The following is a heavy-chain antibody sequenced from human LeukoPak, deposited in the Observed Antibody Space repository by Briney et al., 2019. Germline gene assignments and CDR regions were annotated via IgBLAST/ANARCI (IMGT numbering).Heavy chain of an antibody. V-gene: IGHV4-39*01. D-gene: IGHD3-16*02. J-gene: IGHJ3*02. CDR1: GGSISSSSYY. CDR3: ARISHLERYYDYVWGSYRYDAFDI. Sequence: PSETLSLTCTVSGGSISSSSYYWGWIRQPPGKGLEWIGSIYYSGSTYYNPSLKSRVTISVDTSKNQFSLKLSSVTAADTAVYYCARISHLERYYDYVWGSYRYDAFDIWGQGTMVTVSS. CDR2: IYYSGST.